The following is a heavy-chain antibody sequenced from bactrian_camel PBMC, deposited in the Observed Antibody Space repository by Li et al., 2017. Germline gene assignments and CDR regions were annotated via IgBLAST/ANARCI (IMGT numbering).Heavy chain of an antibody. V-gene: IGHV3S26*01. D-gene: IGHD4*01. Sequence: HVQLVESGGDLVEPGGSLTLSCQASGYARGSYCMSWFRQAPGKEREGVAAMDSDGTASYADSVLGRFTISKDNAEKTLYLQMNNLKPEDTATYYCVRSYSDYDFGYWGQGTQVTVS. J-gene: IGHJ6*01. CDR2: MDSDGTA. CDR1: GYARGSYC. CDR3: VRSYSDYDFGY.